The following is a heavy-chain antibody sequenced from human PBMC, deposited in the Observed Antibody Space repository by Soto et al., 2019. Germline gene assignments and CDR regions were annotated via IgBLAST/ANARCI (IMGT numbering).Heavy chain of an antibody. Sequence: SQTLSLTCAISGDSVSSNSAAWNWIRQSPSRGLEWLGRTYYRSKWYNDYAVSVKSRITINPDTSKNQFSLQLNSVTPEDTAVYYCARAKPLFEWFHPKSYFDYWGQGTLVTVSS. CDR2: TYYRSKWYN. CDR3: ARAKPLFEWFHPKSYFDY. CDR1: GDSVSSNSAA. J-gene: IGHJ4*02. D-gene: IGHD3-3*01. V-gene: IGHV6-1*01.